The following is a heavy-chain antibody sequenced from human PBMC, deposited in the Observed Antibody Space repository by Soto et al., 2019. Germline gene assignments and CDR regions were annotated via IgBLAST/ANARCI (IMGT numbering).Heavy chain of an antibody. CDR1: GFTVSSNY. J-gene: IGHJ3*02. CDR3: ARDSRYIVATGMAGFDI. D-gene: IGHD5-12*01. Sequence: ESGGGLVQPGGSLRLSCAASGFTVSSNYMSWVGQAPGKGLEWVSVIYSGGRTYYAASVKGRFTISRHNSKNPLYLQMNSLRAEDTAVYYCARDSRYIVATGMAGFDIWGQGTMVTVSS. V-gene: IGHV3-53*04. CDR2: IYSGGRT.